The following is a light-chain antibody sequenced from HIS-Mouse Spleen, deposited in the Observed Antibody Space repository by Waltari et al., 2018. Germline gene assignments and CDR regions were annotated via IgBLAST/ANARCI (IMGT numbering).Light chain of an antibody. V-gene: IGLV2-8*01. J-gene: IGLJ2*01. CDR1: RSDVGGYNY. Sequence: QSALTPPPSASGSPGQSVTISCTGTRSDVGGYNYVSWYQQHPGKAPKLMIYEVSKRPSGVPDRFSGSKSGNTASLTVSGLQAEDEADYYCSSYAGSNNLGVFGGGTKLTVL. CDR2: EVS. CDR3: SSYAGSNNLGV.